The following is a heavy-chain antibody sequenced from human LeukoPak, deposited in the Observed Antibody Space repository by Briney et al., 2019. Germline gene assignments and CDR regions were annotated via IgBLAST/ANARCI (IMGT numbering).Heavy chain of an antibody. J-gene: IGHJ3*02. CDR2: IYYSGST. Sequence: SETLSLTCTVSGGSISSGGYYWSWIRQHPGKGLEWLGYIYYSGSTYYNPSLKSRVTISVDTSKNQFSLKLSSVTAADTAVYYCARVWGSSSWYGEDAFDIWGQGTMVTVSS. CDR3: ARVWGSSSWYGEDAFDI. V-gene: IGHV4-31*03. CDR1: GGSISSGGYY. D-gene: IGHD6-13*01.